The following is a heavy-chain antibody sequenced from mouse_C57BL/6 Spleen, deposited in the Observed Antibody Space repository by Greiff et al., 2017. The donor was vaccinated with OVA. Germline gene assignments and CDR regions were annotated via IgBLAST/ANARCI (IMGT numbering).Heavy chain of an antibody. Sequence: EVQGVESGPELVKPGASVKISCKASGYSFTGYYMNWVKQSPEKSLEWIGEINPSTGGTTYNQKFKAKATLTVDKSSSTAYMQLKSLTSEDSAVYYCATYYSNWDYFDYWGQGTTLTVSS. CDR1: GYSFTGYY. CDR3: ATYYSNWDYFDY. V-gene: IGHV1-42*01. J-gene: IGHJ2*01. D-gene: IGHD2-5*01. CDR2: INPSTGGT.